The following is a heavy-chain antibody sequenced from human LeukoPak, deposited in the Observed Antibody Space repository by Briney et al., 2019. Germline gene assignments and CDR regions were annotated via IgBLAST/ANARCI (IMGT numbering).Heavy chain of an antibody. J-gene: IGHJ3*02. CDR2: ISSDGSST. CDR3: ARVGSSGFYAFDI. Sequence: PGGSLRLSCAASGFTFSSYWMHWVRQAPGKGLVWVSCISSDGSSTSYADSVKGRFTISRDNAKNTLYLQMNSLRAEDTTVYYCARVGSSGFYAFDIWGQGTMVTVSS. CDR1: GFTFSSYW. V-gene: IGHV3-74*01. D-gene: IGHD3-22*01.